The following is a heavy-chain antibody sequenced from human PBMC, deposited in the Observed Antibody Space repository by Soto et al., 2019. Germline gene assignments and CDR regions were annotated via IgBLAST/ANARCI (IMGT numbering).Heavy chain of an antibody. J-gene: IGHJ4*02. CDR2: ISGSGGST. V-gene: IGHV3-23*01. CDR1: GFTFSSYA. D-gene: IGHD3-16*01. CDR3: ANERGVMAAVFDY. Sequence: GGSLRLSCAASGFTFSSYAMSWVRQAPGKGLEWGSAISGSGGSTYYADSVKGRFTISRDNSKDTMYLQMNSLRAEDTAVYYCANERGVMAAVFDYWGQGTLVTVSS.